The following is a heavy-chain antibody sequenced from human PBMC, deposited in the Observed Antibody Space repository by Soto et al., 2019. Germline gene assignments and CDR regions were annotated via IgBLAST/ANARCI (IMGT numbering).Heavy chain of an antibody. J-gene: IGHJ6*02. D-gene: IGHD2-15*01. CDR2: IYYSGST. CDR3: AKQTRGTVVPRGYYYGMDV. V-gene: IGHV4-39*01. Sequence: SETLSLTCTVSGGSISSSSYYWGWIRQPPGKGLEWIGSIYYSGSTYYNPSLKSRVTISVDTSKNQFSLKLSSVTAADTAVYYCAKQTRGTVVPRGYYYGMDVWGQGTTVTVS. CDR1: GGSISSSSYY.